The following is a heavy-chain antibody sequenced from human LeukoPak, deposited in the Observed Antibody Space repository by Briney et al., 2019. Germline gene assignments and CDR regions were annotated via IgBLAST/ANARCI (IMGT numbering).Heavy chain of an antibody. J-gene: IGHJ4*02. CDR1: GFTFSSSG. D-gene: IGHD3-9*01. Sequence: GGSLRLSCAASGFTFSSSGMHWVRQAPGKGLEWVAVISYDGSNKYYADSVKGRFTISRDNSKNTLYLQMNSLRAEDTAVYYCARDHILTGYFPDYWGQGTLVTVSS. CDR2: ISYDGSNK. CDR3: ARDHILTGYFPDY. V-gene: IGHV3-30*03.